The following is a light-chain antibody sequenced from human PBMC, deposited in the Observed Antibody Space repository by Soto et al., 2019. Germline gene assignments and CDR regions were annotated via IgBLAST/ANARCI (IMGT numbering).Light chain of an antibody. CDR1: QSISNF. Sequence: DIQMTQSPSSLSASVGDRVTITCRASQSISNFLTWYQHKPGRAPELLIYTASSLQSGVPSRFSGSGSGTDFTVTISSLQPGDFGTYYCQQSYSTPITFGPGTKVEIK. CDR2: TAS. CDR3: QQSYSTPIT. J-gene: IGKJ3*01. V-gene: IGKV1-39*01.